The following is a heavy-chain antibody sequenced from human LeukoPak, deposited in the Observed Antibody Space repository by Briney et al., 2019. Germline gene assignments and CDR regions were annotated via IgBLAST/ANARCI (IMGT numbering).Heavy chain of an antibody. D-gene: IGHD2-8*02. V-gene: IGHV4-34*01. CDR2: INHSGST. CDR1: GFTVSSNY. Sequence: GSLRLSCAASGFTVSSNYMSWVRQAPGKGLEWIGEINHSGSTNYNPSLKSRVTISVGTSKNQFSLKLSSVTAADTAVYYCARGLGRVFPFDPWGQGTLVTVSS. CDR3: ARGLGRVFPFDP. J-gene: IGHJ5*02.